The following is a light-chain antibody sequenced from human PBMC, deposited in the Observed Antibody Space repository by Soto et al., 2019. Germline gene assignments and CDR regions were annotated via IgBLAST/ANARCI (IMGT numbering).Light chain of an antibody. J-gene: IGKJ4*01. CDR2: GAS. CDR1: QSVSSSY. Sequence: EIVLTQSPGTLSLSPGERATLSCRASQSVSSSYLAWYQQKPGQAPRLLIYGASSRATGIPDRFSGSGSGTAFTLTICRLEPEDFAGYYCQQYDSSPLTFGGGTKVEIK. CDR3: QQYDSSPLT. V-gene: IGKV3-20*01.